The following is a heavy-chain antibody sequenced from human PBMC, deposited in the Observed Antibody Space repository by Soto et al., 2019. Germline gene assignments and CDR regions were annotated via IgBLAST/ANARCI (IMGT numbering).Heavy chain of an antibody. D-gene: IGHD3-22*01. Sequence: QVQLVQSGAEVRKPGSSVKVSCKASGGTFSRHAISWVRQAPGQGLEWMGGIIPFFGTANHAQKFQGRVTIIADESTSTVYMELSSLRSEDTAMYYCARGWGYDSNDYYYAYWGQGTLVIVSS. CDR2: IIPFFGTA. V-gene: IGHV1-69*01. CDR3: ARGWGYDSNDYYYAY. J-gene: IGHJ4*02. CDR1: GGTFSRHA.